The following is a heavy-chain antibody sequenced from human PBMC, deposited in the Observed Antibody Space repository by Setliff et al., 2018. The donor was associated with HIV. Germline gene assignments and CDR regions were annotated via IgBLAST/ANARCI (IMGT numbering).Heavy chain of an antibody. CDR1: GYTLTTYG. V-gene: IGHV7-4-1*02. J-gene: IGHJ4*02. CDR3: AGVGSYWSTFDY. CDR2: INTETGNP. Sequence: ASVKVSCKASGYTLTTYGISWVRQAPGQGLEWMGWINTETGNPMYAQGFTGRFVFSLDTSVSTAYLQINSLKTEDTATYYCAGVGSYWSTFDYWGQGALVTVTS. D-gene: IGHD1-26*01.